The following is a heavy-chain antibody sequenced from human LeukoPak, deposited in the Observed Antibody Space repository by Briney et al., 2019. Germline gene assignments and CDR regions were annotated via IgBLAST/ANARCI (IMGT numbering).Heavy chain of an antibody. CDR2: IYSSGST. V-gene: IGHV4-59*01. CDR1: GGSISRYH. J-gene: IGHJ4*02. CDR3: ARQDYTTGWYFLDQ. Sequence: SETLSLTCTVSGGSISRYHWSWVRQPPGKGLEWIGYIYSSGSTNYNPSLKSRVTISLDTSKNQFSLRLSSMTAADTAMYYCARQDYTTGWYFLDQWGQGTLVTVSS. D-gene: IGHD6-19*01.